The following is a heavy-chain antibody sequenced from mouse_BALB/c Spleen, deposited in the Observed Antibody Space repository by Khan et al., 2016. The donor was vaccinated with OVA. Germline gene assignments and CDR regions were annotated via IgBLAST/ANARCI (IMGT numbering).Heavy chain of an antibody. J-gene: IGHJ3*01. Sequence: EVELVESGGDLVKPGGSLKLSCAASGFTFSSYSMSWVRQTPDKRLEWVASISSGGDYTYYPDSVKGRFTISRDNADNALYLQMSSLRSEDTAMYYCASPLTGSFEYLGQGTLGTGPA. CDR1: GFTFSSYS. CDR3: ASPLTGSFEY. V-gene: IGHV5-6*01. CDR2: ISSGGDYT.